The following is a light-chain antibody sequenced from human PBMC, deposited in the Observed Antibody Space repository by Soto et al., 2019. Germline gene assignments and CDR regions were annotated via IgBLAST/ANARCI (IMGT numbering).Light chain of an antibody. Sequence: QSALTQPASVSGSPGQSITISCTGTSSDVGGFNYVSWCQQHPGKAPKLMIYDVSNRPSGVSNRFSGSKSGNTASLTISGLQAEDEADYYCSSYTSRSTLVFGGGTQLTVL. CDR2: DVS. CDR1: SSDVGGFNY. J-gene: IGLJ3*02. CDR3: SSYTSRSTLV. V-gene: IGLV2-14*01.